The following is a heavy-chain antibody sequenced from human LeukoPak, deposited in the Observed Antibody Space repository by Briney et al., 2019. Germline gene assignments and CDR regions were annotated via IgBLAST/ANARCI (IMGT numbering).Heavy chain of an antibody. J-gene: IGHJ4*02. V-gene: IGHV3-30*03. CDR2: ISHDGTNK. CDR3: AMTYDSSGYYYPYFDY. Sequence: GGSLRLSCAASGFPFSSYGMHWVRQALGKGLEWVAVISHDGTNKYYVDSVKGRFTISRDNSKNTLYLQMNSLRAEDTAVYYCAMTYDSSGYYYPYFDYWGQGTLVTVSS. D-gene: IGHD3-22*01. CDR1: GFPFSSYG.